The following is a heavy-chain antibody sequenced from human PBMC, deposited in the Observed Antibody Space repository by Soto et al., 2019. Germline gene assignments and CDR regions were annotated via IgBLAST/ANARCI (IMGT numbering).Heavy chain of an antibody. CDR1: GFTFSSYA. CDR3: AKAYHHIIVGTALIDY. J-gene: IGHJ4*02. Sequence: GGSLRLSCAASGFTFSSYAMSWVRQAPGKGLEWVSLISWDGGTTYYADSVKGRFTISRDNSKDSLCLQMNSLRTEDTALYYCAKAYHHIIVGTALIDYWGQGALVTVSS. V-gene: IGHV3-43*01. CDR2: ISWDGGTT. D-gene: IGHD2-21*02.